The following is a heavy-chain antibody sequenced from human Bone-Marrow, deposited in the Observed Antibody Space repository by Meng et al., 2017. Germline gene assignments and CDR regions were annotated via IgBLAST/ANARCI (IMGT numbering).Heavy chain of an antibody. Sequence: VQTVAEGKKPGASVKVSCKSSGYTFTSYAMHLVRQAPGQRLEWMRWINAGNGNSKYSQQFQGRVTITRDTSASTAYMELSSLRSEDTAVYYCARRTAVSGMTFDYWGQGTLVTVSS. CDR3: ARRTAVSGMTFDY. CDR1: GYTFTSYA. D-gene: IGHD4-17*01. V-gene: IGHV1-3*01. J-gene: IGHJ4*02. CDR2: INAGNGNS.